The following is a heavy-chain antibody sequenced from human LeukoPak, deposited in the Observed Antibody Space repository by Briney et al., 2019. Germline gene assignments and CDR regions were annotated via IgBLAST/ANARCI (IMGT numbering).Heavy chain of an antibody. D-gene: IGHD3-10*01. CDR3: AKDYGWDLDY. V-gene: IGHV3-9*01. Sequence: GRSLRLSCAASGFTFDDYAMHWVRQAPGKGLEWVSGISWNSGSIGYADSVKGRFTISRDNAKNSLYLQMNSLRAEDTALYYCAKDYGWDLDYWGQGTLVTVSS. CDR2: ISWNSGSI. CDR1: GFTFDDYA. J-gene: IGHJ4*02.